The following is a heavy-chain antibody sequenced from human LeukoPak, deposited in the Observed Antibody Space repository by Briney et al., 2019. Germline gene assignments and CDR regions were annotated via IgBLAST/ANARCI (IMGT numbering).Heavy chain of an antibody. CDR3: SGGSRFVDY. V-gene: IGHV3-21*01. CDR2: ISTSSSYI. Sequence: GGSLRLSCAASGFTFSRHNMNWVRQAPGKGLEWVSSISTSSSYIYYADSVKGRFTISRDNAKNSLFLQMNSLRVEDTAVYYCSGGSRFVDYWGQGTLVTVSS. J-gene: IGHJ4*02. CDR1: GFTFSRHN. D-gene: IGHD3-16*01.